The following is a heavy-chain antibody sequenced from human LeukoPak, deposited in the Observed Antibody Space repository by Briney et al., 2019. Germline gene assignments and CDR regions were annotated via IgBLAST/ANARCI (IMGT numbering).Heavy chain of an antibody. Sequence: PGGSLRLSCAASGFTFSSYSMTWVRQAPGKGLEWVSSISSSSSYIYYADSVKGRFTISRDNAKNSLYLQMNSLGAEDTAVYYCARDLEVVPAAPLWGMDVWGQGTTVTVSS. CDR2: ISSSSSYI. CDR3: ARDLEVVPAAPLWGMDV. D-gene: IGHD2-2*01. CDR1: GFTFSSYS. V-gene: IGHV3-21*01. J-gene: IGHJ6*02.